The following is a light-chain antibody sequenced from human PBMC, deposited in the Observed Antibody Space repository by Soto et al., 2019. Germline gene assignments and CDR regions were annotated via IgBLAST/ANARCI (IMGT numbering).Light chain of an antibody. J-gene: IGKJ2*01. Sequence: IVLTQSPATLSLSPGERATLSCRASQSDGNYIAWYQQKPGQPPRLLIYDVSNRAAGVPARFSGSGSGTDFTLTSSSLEPEDFGVYHCQQRSSWPRMYTFGQGTKLEI. CDR1: QSDGNY. CDR3: QQRSSWPRMYT. V-gene: IGKV3-11*01. CDR2: DVS.